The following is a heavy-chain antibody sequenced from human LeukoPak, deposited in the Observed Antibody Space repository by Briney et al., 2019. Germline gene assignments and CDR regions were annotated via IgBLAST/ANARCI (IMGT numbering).Heavy chain of an antibody. D-gene: IGHD2-15*01. CDR1: GFTFSSYW. Sequence: GGSLRLSCAASGFTFSSYWMSWVRQAPGKGLEWVANIKQDGSEKYYVDSVKGRFTISRDNAKNSLYLQMNSLGAEDTAVYYCARCRSGGSCYTFDYWGQGTLVTVSS. CDR3: ARCRSGGSCYTFDY. CDR2: IKQDGSEK. V-gene: IGHV3-7*01. J-gene: IGHJ4*02.